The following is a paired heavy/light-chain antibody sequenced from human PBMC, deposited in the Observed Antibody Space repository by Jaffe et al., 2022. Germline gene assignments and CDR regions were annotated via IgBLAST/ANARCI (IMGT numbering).Heavy chain of an antibody. V-gene: IGHV4-38-2*01. Sequence: QVQLQESGPGLVKPSETLSLTCAVSGYSISSSYYWGWIRQPPGKGLEWIGCINHSGSIYYNPSLKSRVTISVDTSKNQFSLKLSSVTATDTAVYYCARLPRYSRTNFSFDYWGQGTLVTVSS. CDR3: ARLPRYSRTNFSFDY. D-gene: IGHD5-18*01. CDR2: INHSGSI. J-gene: IGHJ4*02. CDR1: GYSISSSYY.
Light chain of an antibody. J-gene: IGKJ2*01. CDR3: QFYNDWPLMFT. V-gene: IGKV3-15*01. Sequence: EIVMTQSPATLSVSPGERATLSCRASQSIGSNLAWYQQKPGQAPRLLIYGASTRATGIPARFSGSGSGTQFTLTISSLQSEDFALYYCQFYNDWPLMFTFGQGTKLEIK. CDR2: GAS. CDR1: QSIGSN.